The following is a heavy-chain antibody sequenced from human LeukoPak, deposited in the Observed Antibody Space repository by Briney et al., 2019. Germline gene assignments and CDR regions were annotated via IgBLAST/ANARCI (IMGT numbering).Heavy chain of an antibody. J-gene: IGHJ4*02. Sequence: AAVKVSCKVSGYTLTELSMHWVRQAPGKGLEWMGGFDPEDGETIYAQKFQGRVTMTEDTSTDTAYMELSSLRSEDTAVYYCATDTILGAVAGKGVYFDYWGQGTLVTVSS. D-gene: IGHD6-19*01. V-gene: IGHV1-24*01. CDR1: GYTLTELS. CDR2: FDPEDGET. CDR3: ATDTILGAVAGKGVYFDY.